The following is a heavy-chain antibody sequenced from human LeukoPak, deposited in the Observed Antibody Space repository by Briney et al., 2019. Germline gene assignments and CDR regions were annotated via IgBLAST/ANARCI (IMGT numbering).Heavy chain of an antibody. J-gene: IGHJ4*02. Sequence: PGGSLRLSCAASGFTFSSYAMSWVRQAPGKGLEWVANINQDGRDKSYVDSVRGRFTISRDNARNSLYLQMNSLRAEDTAIYYCAGGAAYWGQGTLVTVSS. V-gene: IGHV3-7*01. CDR3: AGGAAY. CDR1: GFTFSSYA. CDR2: INQDGRDK.